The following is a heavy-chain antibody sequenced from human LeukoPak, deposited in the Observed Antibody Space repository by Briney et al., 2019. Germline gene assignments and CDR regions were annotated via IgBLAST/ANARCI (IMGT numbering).Heavy chain of an antibody. CDR3: AKDQSMYSVSYFFKNWFDP. CDR2: ISWNSGSI. D-gene: IGHD1-26*01. Sequence: GGSLRLSCAASGFTFDDYAMRRVRQAPGKGLEWVSGISWNSGSIGYADSVKGRFTISRDNAKNSLYLQMNSLRAEDTAVYYCAKDQSMYSVSYFFKNWFDPWGQGILVTVSS. J-gene: IGHJ5*02. V-gene: IGHV3-9*01. CDR1: GFTFDDYA.